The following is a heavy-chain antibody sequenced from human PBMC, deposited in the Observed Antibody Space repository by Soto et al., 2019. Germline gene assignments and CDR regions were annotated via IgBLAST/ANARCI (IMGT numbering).Heavy chain of an antibody. D-gene: IGHD2-8*02. V-gene: IGHV1-3*01. Sequence: QVQLVQSGAEVRKPGASVNISCRASGFSFSDNLINWVRQAPGQRLEWLGWINPDNGNTRYSQTFKGRVTMSRHSSESIAYVEVSCLTSEDTAVYYCARDILSVGPRANDDFDVWGQGTMVTVSS. J-gene: IGHJ3*01. CDR3: ARDILSVGPRANDDFDV. CDR2: INPDNGNT. CDR1: GFSFSDNL.